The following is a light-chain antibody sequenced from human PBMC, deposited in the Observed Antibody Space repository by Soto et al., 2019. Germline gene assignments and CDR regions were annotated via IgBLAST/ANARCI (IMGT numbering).Light chain of an antibody. CDR2: GAS. CDR1: QSVSSSY. Sequence: EIVLTNSPGTLSLSPWEIATLSCRASQSVSSSYLAWYQQKPGQAPRLLIYGASSRATGIPDRFSGSGSGTDFTLTISRLEPEDFAVYDCQQYGSSPPWTFGQGTKVDNK. V-gene: IGKV3-20*01. J-gene: IGKJ1*01. CDR3: QQYGSSPPWT.